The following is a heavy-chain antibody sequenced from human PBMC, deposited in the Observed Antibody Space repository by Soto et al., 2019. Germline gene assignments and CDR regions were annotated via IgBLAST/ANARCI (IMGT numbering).Heavy chain of an antibody. CDR3: VRGGGGGQFDS. J-gene: IGHJ4*02. D-gene: IGHD2-21*01. V-gene: IGHV3-11*04. CDR1: VFTFSDYY. Sequence: GGSLRRSCAASVFTFSDYYMSWIRQAPGKGLEWVSYISSSDNIIYYADSVKGRFTISRDNAKNSVYLQMNTLRVEDTAVYYCVRGGGGGQFDSWGQGTLVTVSS. CDR2: ISSSDNII.